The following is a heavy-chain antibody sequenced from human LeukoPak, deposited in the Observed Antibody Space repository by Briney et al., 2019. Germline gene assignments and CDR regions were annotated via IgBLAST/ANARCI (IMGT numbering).Heavy chain of an antibody. CDR1: GFTVSSNY. CDR2: IYSGGGT. D-gene: IGHD6-19*01. V-gene: IGHV3-53*04. Sequence: GSLRLSCAASGFTVSSNYMSWVRQAPGKGLEWVSVIYSGGGTYYADSVKGRFTISRHNSKNTLYLQMNSLRAEDTAVYYCARHALPGYSSGRLDYWGQGTLVTVSS. J-gene: IGHJ4*02. CDR3: ARHALPGYSSGRLDY.